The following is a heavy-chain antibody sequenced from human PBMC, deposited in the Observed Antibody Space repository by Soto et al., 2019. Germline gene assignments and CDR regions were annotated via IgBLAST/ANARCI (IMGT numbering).Heavy chain of an antibody. CDR2: IYPGDSDT. D-gene: IGHD2-2*01. Sequence: PGESLKISCKGSGYSFTSYWIGWVRQMPGKGLEWMGIIYPGDSDTRYSPSFQGQVTISADKSISTAYLQWSSLKASDTAMYYCATHHQLPHYYYGMDVWGQGTTVTVSS. CDR1: GYSFTSYW. J-gene: IGHJ6*02. CDR3: ATHHQLPHYYYGMDV. V-gene: IGHV5-51*01.